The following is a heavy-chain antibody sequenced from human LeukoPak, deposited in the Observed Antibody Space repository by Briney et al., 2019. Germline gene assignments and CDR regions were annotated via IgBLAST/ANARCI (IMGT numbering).Heavy chain of an antibody. CDR2: IYWNDDK. J-gene: IGHJ4*02. CDR1: GFSLSTSGVG. D-gene: IGHD3-22*01. V-gene: IGHV2-5*01. CDR3: AHTFYDSSVGPFDY. Sequence: KESGPTLVNPTQTLTLTCTFSGFSLSTSGVGVGWIRQPPGKALEWLALIYWNDDKRYSPSLKSRLTLTKDTSKNQVVLTMTNMDPVDTATYYCAHTFYDSSVGPFDYWGQGTLVTVSS.